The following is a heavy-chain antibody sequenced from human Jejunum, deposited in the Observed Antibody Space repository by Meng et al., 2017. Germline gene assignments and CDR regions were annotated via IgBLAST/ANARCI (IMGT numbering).Heavy chain of an antibody. Sequence: GGALRLACAASGGTFSSYAMLWVRQAPGTGLEWVAAISEDGNNKDYADSVTGRFTVSRDNSKNTLDLQMIRLREEDTSTYYCVRGSVVGATYWFDPWGQGTLVTVSS. D-gene: IGHD2-15*01. V-gene: IGHV3-30*01. CDR2: ISEDGNNK. CDR1: GGTFSSYA. J-gene: IGHJ5*02. CDR3: VRGSVVGATYWFDP.